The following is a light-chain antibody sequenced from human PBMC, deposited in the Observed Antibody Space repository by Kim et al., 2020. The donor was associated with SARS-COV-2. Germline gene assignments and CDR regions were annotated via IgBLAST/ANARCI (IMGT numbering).Light chain of an antibody. V-gene: IGKV3-11*01. CDR2: DAS. CDR1: QSVSSY. J-gene: IGKJ2*01. Sequence: SPGERATHSCRASQSVSSYLAWYQQKPGQAPRLLIYDASNRATGSPARFSGSGSGTDFTLTISSLEPEDFAVYYCQQRSNWPPYTFGQENELEI. CDR3: QQRSNWPPYT.